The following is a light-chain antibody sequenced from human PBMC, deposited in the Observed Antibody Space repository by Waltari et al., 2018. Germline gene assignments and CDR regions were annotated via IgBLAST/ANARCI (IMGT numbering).Light chain of an antibody. V-gene: IGLV2-8*01. CDR1: NSDVGAYNY. CDR3: SSYAHNNHFV. CDR2: EVT. Sequence: QSVLTQPPSATGSPGQSVTISCTGTNSDVGAYNYVSWYQQHPGKVPKLLIYEVTKRPSGVLDRLSGSKSGNTASLTVSGLQADDEADYYCSSYAHNNHFVFGTGTKVTVL. J-gene: IGLJ1*01.